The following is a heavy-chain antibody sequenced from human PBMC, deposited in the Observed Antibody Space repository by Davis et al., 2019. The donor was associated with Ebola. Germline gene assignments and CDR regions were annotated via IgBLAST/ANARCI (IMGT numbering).Heavy chain of an antibody. Sequence: GGSLRLSCAASGFSFTTYAMSWVRQAPGKGLEWVSGTGGIADSTYYADSVRGRFTISRENAKNSLYLQMNSLRAGDTAVYYCARGRGYCSGGTCRNWFDPWGQGTLVTVSS. J-gene: IGHJ5*02. CDR1: GFSFTTYA. D-gene: IGHD2-15*01. CDR3: ARGRGYCSGGTCRNWFDP. CDR2: TGGIADST. V-gene: IGHV3-23*01.